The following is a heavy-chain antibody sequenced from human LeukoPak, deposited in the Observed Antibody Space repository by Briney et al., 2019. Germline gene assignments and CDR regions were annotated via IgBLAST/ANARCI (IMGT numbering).Heavy chain of an antibody. V-gene: IGHV3-30*02. J-gene: IGHJ4*02. CDR2: IRYDGSNK. Sequence: GGSLRLSCAASGFTFSSYGMHWVRQAPGKGLEWVAFIRYDGSNKYYADSVKGRFTISRDNSKNTLYLQMNSLRAEDTAVYYCASHFIGGVTAILCWGQGTLVTVSS. D-gene: IGHD2-21*02. CDR1: GFTFSSYG. CDR3: ASHFIGGVTAILC.